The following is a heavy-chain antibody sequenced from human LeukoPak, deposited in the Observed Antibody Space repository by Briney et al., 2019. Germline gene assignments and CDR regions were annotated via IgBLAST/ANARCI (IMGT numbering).Heavy chain of an antibody. Sequence: GASVKVSCKASGGTFSSYAISWVRQAPGQGLEWMGRIIPIFGIANYAQKFQGRVTITADKSTSTAYMELSSLRSEDTAVYYCARDAGYYDSSGSGTFDIWGQGTMVTVSS. CDR1: GGTFSSYA. V-gene: IGHV1-69*04. CDR3: ARDAGYYDSSGSGTFDI. CDR2: IIPIFGIA. D-gene: IGHD3-22*01. J-gene: IGHJ3*02.